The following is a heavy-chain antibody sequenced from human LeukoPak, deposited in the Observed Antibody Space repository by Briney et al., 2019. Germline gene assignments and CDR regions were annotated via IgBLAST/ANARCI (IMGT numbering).Heavy chain of an antibody. CDR3: ARDYGSSLQPLDY. J-gene: IGHJ4*02. Sequence: GGSLRLSCAASGFTFSNAWMSWVRQAPGKGLEWVSGISPSSDWTDYTDSVKGRFTISRDDSKNTLYLQMNSLRAEDTAIYYCARDYGSSLQPLDYWGQGTLVTVSS. D-gene: IGHD6-13*01. V-gene: IGHV3-23*01. CDR1: GFTFSNAW. CDR2: ISPSSDWT.